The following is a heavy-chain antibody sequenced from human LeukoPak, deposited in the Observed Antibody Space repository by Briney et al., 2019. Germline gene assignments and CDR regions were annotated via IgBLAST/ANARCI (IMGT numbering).Heavy chain of an antibody. CDR3: ARAPIAVVTPPHFFDS. D-gene: IGHD4-23*01. CDR2: IYYSGNT. CDR1: GGSVSGVNYY. J-gene: IGHJ5*01. V-gene: IGHV4-31*03. Sequence: PSETLSLTCTVSGGSVSGVNYYWTWIRQHAGKGLEWIGYIYYSGNTHYNASLKSRLTISVDTSKNHFSLNLTSVSAADTALYYCARAPIAVVTPPHFFDSWGQGTLVTVSS.